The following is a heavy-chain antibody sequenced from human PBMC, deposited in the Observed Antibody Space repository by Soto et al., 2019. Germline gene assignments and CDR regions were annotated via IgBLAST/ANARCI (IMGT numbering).Heavy chain of an antibody. J-gene: IGHJ4*02. CDR3: AKERSSGWHESFDY. CDR1: GFTFTTYA. Sequence: PGGSLRLSCAGSGFTFTTYAMTRVRQAPGKGLEWVSGISGSGGDTYYADSVKGRFTISRDNSINTLYLHMNSLRAEDTAVYYCAKERSSGWHESFDYWGQGTLVTVSS. CDR2: ISGSGGDT. V-gene: IGHV3-23*01. D-gene: IGHD6-19*01.